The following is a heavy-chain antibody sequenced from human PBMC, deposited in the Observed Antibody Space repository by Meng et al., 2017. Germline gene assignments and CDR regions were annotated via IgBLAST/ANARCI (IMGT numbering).Heavy chain of an antibody. CDR1: GGSISSSRYY. D-gene: IGHD2-15*01. J-gene: IGHJ4*02. CDR2: IYYSGST. V-gene: IGHV4-39*07. CDR3: ASGGADCSGGSYYSS. Sequence: SETLSLTCTVSGGSISSSRYYWGWIRQPPGKGLECIESIYYSGSTYYNPSLKSRVTISVDTSKNQFSLKLSSVTAADTAVYYCASGGADCSGGSYYSSWGQGTLVTVSS.